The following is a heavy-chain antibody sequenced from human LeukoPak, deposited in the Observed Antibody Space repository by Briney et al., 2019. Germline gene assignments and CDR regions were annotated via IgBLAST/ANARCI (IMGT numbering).Heavy chain of an antibody. CDR2: IYYSGST. Sequence: PSETLSLTCTVCGRSISSYYWRCSRQPPGKGLEWIGYIYYSGSTNYNPSLKSRVTISVDTSKNQFSLKLSSVTAADTTVYYCARAGTAGSRDYWGQGTLVTVSS. CDR1: GRSISSYY. J-gene: IGHJ4*02. CDR3: ARAGTAGSRDY. V-gene: IGHV4-59*01. D-gene: IGHD6-13*01.